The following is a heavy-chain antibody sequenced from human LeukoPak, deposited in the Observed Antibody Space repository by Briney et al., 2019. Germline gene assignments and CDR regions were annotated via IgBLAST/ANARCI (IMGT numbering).Heavy chain of an antibody. D-gene: IGHD7-27*01. Sequence: SQTLSLTCTVSGGSISSGDYYWSWIRQPPGKGLEWIGYIYYGGSTYYNPSLKSRVTISVDTSKNQFSLKLSSVTAADTAVYYCARDGPQLGVQKRGAFDIWGQGTMVTVSS. J-gene: IGHJ3*02. CDR3: ARDGPQLGVQKRGAFDI. CDR2: IYYGGST. CDR1: GGSISSGDYY. V-gene: IGHV4-30-4*01.